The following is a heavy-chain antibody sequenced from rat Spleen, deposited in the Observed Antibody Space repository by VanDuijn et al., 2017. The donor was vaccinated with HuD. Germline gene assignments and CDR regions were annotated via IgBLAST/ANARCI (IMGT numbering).Heavy chain of an antibody. CDR3: ARELYGGFLDY. D-gene: IGHD1-11*01. V-gene: IGHV2-47*01. CDR2: MWYDGDT. Sequence: QVQLKESGPGLVQPSQTLSLTCTVSGLSLTSNSVSWIRQPSGKGLEWLGKMWYDGDTAYDSALKSRLSISRDTSKSQVYLKMNSLQTEDTATYYCARELYGGFLDYWGQGVMVTVSS. CDR1: GLSLTSNS. J-gene: IGHJ2*01.